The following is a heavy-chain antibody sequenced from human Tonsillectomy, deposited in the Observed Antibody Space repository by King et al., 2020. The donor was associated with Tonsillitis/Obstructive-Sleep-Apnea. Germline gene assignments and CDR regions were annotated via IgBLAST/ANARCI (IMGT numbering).Heavy chain of an antibody. V-gene: IGHV3-30*06. CDR3: ARYVLEAVNDAFDV. J-gene: IGHJ3*01. Sequence: VQLVESGGGVVQPGRSLRLSCAASGFSFSTYGMHWVRQPPGKGLEWVAVISYDGKYSYNSDSVAGRFSISRDNSNSTLYLQMDSLRPDDTAVYFCARYVLEAVNDAFDVWGQGTVVTVSS. CDR1: GFSFSTYG. CDR2: ISYDGKYS. D-gene: IGHD5-12*01.